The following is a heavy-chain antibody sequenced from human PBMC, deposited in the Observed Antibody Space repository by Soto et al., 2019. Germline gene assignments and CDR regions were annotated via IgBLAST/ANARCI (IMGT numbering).Heavy chain of an antibody. CDR2: VSGSGSTT. CDR1: GFSFTIYA. V-gene: IGHV3-23*01. CDR3: AKDPTYFYDSSGSPHYFDD. D-gene: IGHD3-10*01. J-gene: IGHJ4*02. Sequence: EVQLLESGGHLVHPGGSLRLSCAASGFSFTIYAMNWVRQAPGKGLEWVASVSGSGSTTYYADSVKARFIISRDNSQKMAYLYLNRLKAEDTAVYYCAKDPTYFYDSSGSPHYFDDWGQGTLVTVSS.